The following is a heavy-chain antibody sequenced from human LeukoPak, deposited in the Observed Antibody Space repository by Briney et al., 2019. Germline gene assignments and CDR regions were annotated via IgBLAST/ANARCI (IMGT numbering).Heavy chain of an antibody. J-gene: IGHJ4*02. Sequence: GRSLRLSCAASGFTFSDYYMSWIRQAPGKGLEWVSYISSRSSYTNYAESVKGRFTISKDNAKNSLYLQMNSLRAEDTAVYYCARDDFWSGYYRGYFDYWGQGTLVTVSS. CDR1: GFTFSDYY. CDR3: ARDDFWSGYYRGYFDY. V-gene: IGHV3-11*06. D-gene: IGHD3-3*01. CDR2: ISSRSSYT.